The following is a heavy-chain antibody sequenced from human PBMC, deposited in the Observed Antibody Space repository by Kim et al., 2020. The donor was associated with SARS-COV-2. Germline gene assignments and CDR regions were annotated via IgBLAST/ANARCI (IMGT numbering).Heavy chain of an antibody. V-gene: IGHV3-23*01. Sequence: YYAASVEGRFNISRDNSKTMVYLQMNSLRDEDTAVYYCAKDLSLLPNWFDPWGQGTLVTVSS. J-gene: IGHJ5*02. CDR3: AKDLSLLPNWFDP. D-gene: IGHD2-15*01.